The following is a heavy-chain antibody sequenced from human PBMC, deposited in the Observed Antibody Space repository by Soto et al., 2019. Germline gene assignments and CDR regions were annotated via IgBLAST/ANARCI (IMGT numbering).Heavy chain of an antibody. CDR1: GYTFTNSG. V-gene: IGHV1-18*01. CDR2: IGAYNGHT. J-gene: IGHJ6*02. D-gene: IGHD3-22*01. CDR3: AREDYYDSSGYLPVRYYFGMDV. Sequence: QVQLVQSGAEVKKPGASVKVSCKASGYTFTNSGISWVRQAPGQGLEWMGWIGAYNGHTKYAQKLQGRVTMTTDTSTSTAYMELRRLKSDDTAVYYCAREDYYDSSGYLPVRYYFGMDVWGQGTTVTVSS.